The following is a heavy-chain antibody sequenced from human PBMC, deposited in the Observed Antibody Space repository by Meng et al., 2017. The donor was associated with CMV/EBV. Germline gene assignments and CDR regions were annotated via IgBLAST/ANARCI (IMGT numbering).Heavy chain of an antibody. V-gene: IGHV3-30*04. D-gene: IGHD3-3*01. CDR3: ARDPIGFWSGYYKGGFFDY. CDR1: GFTFSSYA. Sequence: GESLKISCAASGFTFSSYAVYWVRQAPGKGLEWVAVISYDGNNKYYADSVKGRFTISRDNSKNTLYLQMNSLRAEDTAVYYCARDPIGFWSGYYKGGFFDYWGQGTLVTVSS. J-gene: IGHJ4*02. CDR2: ISYDGNNK.